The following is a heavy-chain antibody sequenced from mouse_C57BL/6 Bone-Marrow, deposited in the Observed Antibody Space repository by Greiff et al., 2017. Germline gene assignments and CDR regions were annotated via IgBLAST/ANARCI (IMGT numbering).Heavy chain of an antibody. V-gene: IGHV1-81*01. CDR3: ARDYGSSYRYFDV. CDR1: GYTFTSYG. J-gene: IGHJ1*03. D-gene: IGHD1-1*01. Sequence: VQLVESGAELARPGASVKLSCKASGYTFTSYGISWVKQRTGQGLEWIGEIYPRSGNTYYNEKFKGKATLTADKSSSTAYMELRSLTSEDSAVYFCARDYGSSYRYFDVWGTGTTVTVSS. CDR2: IYPRSGNT.